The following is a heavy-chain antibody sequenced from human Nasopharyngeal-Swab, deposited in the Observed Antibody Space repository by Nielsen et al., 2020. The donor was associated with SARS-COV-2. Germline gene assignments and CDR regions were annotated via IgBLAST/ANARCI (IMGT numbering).Heavy chain of an antibody. Sequence: GRQAPGKGLVWVSRINSDGSSTSYADSVKGRFTISSDSAKNTLYLQMNSLRAEDTAVYYCARDEITMIAAFDYWGQGTLVTVSS. V-gene: IGHV3-74*01. D-gene: IGHD3-22*01. CDR3: ARDEITMIAAFDY. CDR2: INSDGSST. J-gene: IGHJ4*02.